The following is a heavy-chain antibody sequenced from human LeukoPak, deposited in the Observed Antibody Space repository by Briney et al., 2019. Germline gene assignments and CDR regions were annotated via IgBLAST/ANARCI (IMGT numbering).Heavy chain of an antibody. V-gene: IGHV3-21*01. J-gene: IGHJ4*02. D-gene: IGHD2-2*01. CDR3: ARGPRMGSTSSDY. Sequence: GGSLRLSCAASGFTFSSYSMNWVRQAPGKGLEWVSSISSSSSYIYYADSVKGRFTISRDNAKNSPYLQMNSLRAEDTAVYYCARGPRMGSTSSDYWGQGTLVTVSS. CDR1: GFTFSSYS. CDR2: ISSSSSYI.